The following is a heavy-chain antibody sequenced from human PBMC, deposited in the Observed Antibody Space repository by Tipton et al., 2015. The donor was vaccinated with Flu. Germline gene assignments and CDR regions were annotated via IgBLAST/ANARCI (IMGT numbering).Heavy chain of an antibody. J-gene: IGHJ4*02. V-gene: IGHV4-4*07. CDR3: ASTSNYRRRIEPNFDY. D-gene: IGHD4-11*01. CDR2: IYASGST. CDR1: GDSMHNYY. Sequence: TLSLTCTVSGDSMHNYYWNWIRQPAGKGLEWIGRIYASGSTTYNPSLKSRVTMSVGTSKNQFSLKLRSVTAADTAVYYCASTSNYRRRIEPNFDYWGQGTLVTVSS.